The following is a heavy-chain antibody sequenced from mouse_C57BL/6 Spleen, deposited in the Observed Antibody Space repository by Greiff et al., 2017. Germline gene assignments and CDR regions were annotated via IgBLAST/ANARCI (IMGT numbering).Heavy chain of an antibody. CDR2: IYPGDGDT. D-gene: IGHD3-2*02. J-gene: IGHJ3*01. CDR1: GYAFSSYW. CDR3: ARSGLMSTWFAY. V-gene: IGHV1-80*01. Sequence: QVQLKQSGAELVKPGASVKISCKASGYAFSSYWMNWVKQRPGKGLEWIGQIYPGDGDTNYNGKFKGKATLTADKSSSTAYMQLSSLTSEDSAVYFCARSGLMSTWFAYWGQGTLVTVSA.